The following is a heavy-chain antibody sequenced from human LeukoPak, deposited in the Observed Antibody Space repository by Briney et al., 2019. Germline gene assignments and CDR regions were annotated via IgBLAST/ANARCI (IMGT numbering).Heavy chain of an antibody. CDR1: GFTFSSYS. CDR2: ISSSSSTI. V-gene: IGHV3-48*04. D-gene: IGHD3-22*01. CDR3: ARNGFYDSSGPSGY. Sequence: GGSLRLSCAASGFTFSSYSMNWVRQAPGKGLEWVSYISSSSSTIYYADSVKGRFTISRDNAKNSLYLQMNSLRAEDTAVYYCARNGFYDSSGPSGYWGQGTLVTVSS. J-gene: IGHJ4*02.